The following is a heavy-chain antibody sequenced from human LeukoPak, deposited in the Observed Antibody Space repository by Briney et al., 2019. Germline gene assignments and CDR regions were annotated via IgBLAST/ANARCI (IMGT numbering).Heavy chain of an antibody. D-gene: IGHD3-10*01. CDR1: GYTLTELS. CDR3: ATVTGLDEG. CDR2: FDPEDGET. J-gene: IGHJ4*02. Sequence: ASVKVTCKVSGYTLTELSMHWVRQAPGKGLEWMGGFDPEDGETIYAQKFQGRVTMTEDTSTDTAYMELSSLKSEDTAVYYFATVTGLDEGWGQGTLVTVSS. V-gene: IGHV1-24*01.